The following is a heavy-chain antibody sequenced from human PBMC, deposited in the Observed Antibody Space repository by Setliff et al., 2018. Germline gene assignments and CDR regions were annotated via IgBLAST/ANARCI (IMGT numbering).Heavy chain of an antibody. Sequence: GESLTISCVASGFTFRDYSMAWVRQVSGKGLEWVAAVIQGGSGLYADSVRGRSTISRDNSKNSIFLQMNNLRVEDTATYYYAKDRVNDGFWDFDSWGQGIVVTVSS. CDR3: AKDRVNDGFWDFDS. CDR2: VIQGGSG. CDR1: GFTFRDYS. D-gene: IGHD1-26*01. J-gene: IGHJ4*02. V-gene: IGHV3-23*01.